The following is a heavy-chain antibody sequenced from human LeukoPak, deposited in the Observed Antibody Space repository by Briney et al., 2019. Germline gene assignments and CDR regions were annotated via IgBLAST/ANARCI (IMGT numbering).Heavy chain of an antibody. V-gene: IGHV4-39*07. J-gene: IGHJ4*02. Sequence: PSETLSLTCTVSGGSISSSSYYWGWIRQPPGKGLEWIGSIYYSGSTYYNPSLKSRVTISVDTSKNQFSLKLSSVTAADTAVYYCARAILRVVGATHFDYWGQGTLVTVSS. CDR2: IYYSGST. D-gene: IGHD1-26*01. CDR1: GGSISSSSYY. CDR3: ARAILRVVGATHFDY.